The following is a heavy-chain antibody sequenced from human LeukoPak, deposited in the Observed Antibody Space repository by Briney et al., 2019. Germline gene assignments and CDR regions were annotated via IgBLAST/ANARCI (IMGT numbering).Heavy chain of an antibody. CDR1: GGSISSYY. J-gene: IGHJ6*02. CDR2: IYTSGST. V-gene: IGHV4-4*07. Sequence: PSETLSLTCTVSGGSISSYYWSWIRQPAGKGLEWIGRIYTSGSTNYNPSLKSRVTMSVDTSKNQFSLKLSSVTAADTAVYYCARGRLWVVRGAHYYGMDVWGQGTTVTVSS. D-gene: IGHD3-10*01. CDR3: ARGRLWVVRGAHYYGMDV.